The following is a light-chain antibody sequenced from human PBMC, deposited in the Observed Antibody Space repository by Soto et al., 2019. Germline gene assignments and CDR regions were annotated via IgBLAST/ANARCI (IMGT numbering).Light chain of an antibody. V-gene: IGKV1-5*01. Sequence: DIQMTQSPSTLSASVGDGVTITCRASQSISTWLAWYQQKPGKAPKLLIYDASTLESEVPSRFSGSGSGTEFTLPISSMPPDDFATYYCQQYSIYWNTFDQRKNLE. CDR1: QSISTW. CDR2: DAS. J-gene: IGKJ2*01. CDR3: QQYSIYWNT.